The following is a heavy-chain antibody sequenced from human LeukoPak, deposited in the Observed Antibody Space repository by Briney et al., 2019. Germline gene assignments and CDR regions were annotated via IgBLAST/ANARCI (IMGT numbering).Heavy chain of an antibody. Sequence: SETLPLTCTVSGGSISSTNYYWDWIRQSPGKGPEWIGSIYYSETTYYNPSLESRVTISIDTSKNQFSLQLSSVTAADTALYFCARQVSDYYYYYIDVWGKGTTVTVSS. CDR1: GGSISSTNYY. CDR2: IYYSETT. J-gene: IGHJ6*03. V-gene: IGHV4-39*01. D-gene: IGHD5/OR15-5a*01. CDR3: ARQVSDYYYYYIDV.